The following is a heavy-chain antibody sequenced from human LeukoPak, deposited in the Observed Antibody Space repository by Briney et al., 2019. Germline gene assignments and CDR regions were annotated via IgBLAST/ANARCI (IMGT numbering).Heavy chain of an antibody. CDR1: GFTFSSYS. V-gene: IGHV3-21*01. CDR2: ISSSSSYI. D-gene: IGHD3-10*01. Sequence: PGGSLRLSCAAPGFTFSSYSMNWVRQAPGKGLEWVSSISSSSSYIYYADSVKGRFTISRDNAQNSLYLQMNSLRAEDTAVYYCARYGSGSYFADYWGQGTLVTVSS. CDR3: ARYGSGSYFADY. J-gene: IGHJ4*02.